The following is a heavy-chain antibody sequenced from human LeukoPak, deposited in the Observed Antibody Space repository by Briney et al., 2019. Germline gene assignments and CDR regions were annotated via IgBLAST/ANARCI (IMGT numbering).Heavy chain of an antibody. D-gene: IGHD4-17*01. CDR2: IYYSGST. J-gene: IGHJ5*02. CDR3: AREMSTTVTNGGWFDP. Sequence: KPSETLSLTCTVSGGSVSSGSYYWSWIRQPPGKGPEWIGYIYYSGSTNYNPSLKSRVTISVDTSKNQFSLKLSSVTAEDTAVYYCAREMSTTVTNGGWFDPWGQGTLVTVSS. V-gene: IGHV4-61*01. CDR1: GGSVSSGSYY.